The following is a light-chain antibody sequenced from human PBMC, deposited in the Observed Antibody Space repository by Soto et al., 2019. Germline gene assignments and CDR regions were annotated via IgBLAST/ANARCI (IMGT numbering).Light chain of an antibody. Sequence: LTQPPSASGSPGQSVTIACTGTSSDVGGYKYVSWYQQHPGKAPKLMIYEVNKRPSGVPDRFSGSKSGHTASLTVSGLQADDEADYFCSSYAGRNIVLFGGGTKLTVL. CDR2: EVN. CDR3: SSYAGRNIVL. CDR1: SSDVGGYKY. V-gene: IGLV2-8*01. J-gene: IGLJ2*01.